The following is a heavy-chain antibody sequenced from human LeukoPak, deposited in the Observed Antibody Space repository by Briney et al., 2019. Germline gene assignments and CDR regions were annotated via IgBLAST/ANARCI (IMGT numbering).Heavy chain of an antibody. D-gene: IGHD6-19*01. Sequence: ASVKVSCKASGYTFTSYAMHWVRQAPGQRLEWMGWINAGNGNTKYSQKFQGRVTITRDTSASTAYMELSSLGSEDTAVYYCAREGLSGWYYFDYWGQGTLVTVSS. CDR1: GYTFTSYA. CDR3: AREGLSGWYYFDY. V-gene: IGHV1-3*01. J-gene: IGHJ4*02. CDR2: INAGNGNT.